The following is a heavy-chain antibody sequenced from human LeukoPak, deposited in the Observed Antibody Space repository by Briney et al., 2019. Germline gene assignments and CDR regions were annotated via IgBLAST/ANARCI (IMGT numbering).Heavy chain of an antibody. V-gene: IGHV4-4*07. CDR1: GGSLSSYY. Sequence: SETLSLTCTVSGGSLSSYYWSWIRQPAGKGLEWIGRIYTSGSTNYNPSLKSRVTISVDTSKNQFSLKLSSVTAADTAVYYCARDPHAPCSGGSCYSGEFDYWGQGTLVTVSS. CDR3: ARDPHAPCSGGSCYSGEFDY. CDR2: IYTSGST. J-gene: IGHJ4*02. D-gene: IGHD2-15*01.